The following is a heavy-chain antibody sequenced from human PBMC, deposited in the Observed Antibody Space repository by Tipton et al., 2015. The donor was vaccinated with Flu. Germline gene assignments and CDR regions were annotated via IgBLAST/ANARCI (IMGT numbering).Heavy chain of an antibody. CDR3: ARDMPQGVVVIPPAKRFDH. CDR2: ISPYTDNS. V-gene: IGHV1-18*01. D-gene: IGHD2-2*01. CDR1: GYTFNTYG. Sequence: QSGGEVKPPGASVKVSCKTSGYTFNTYGISWVRQAPGQGLEWMGWISPYTDNSNYAQKFRGRVTLTTDTSTTTAYLEMRNLRLDDTAVYFCARDMPQGVVVIPPAKRFDHWGQGTLVSVSS. J-gene: IGHJ4*02.